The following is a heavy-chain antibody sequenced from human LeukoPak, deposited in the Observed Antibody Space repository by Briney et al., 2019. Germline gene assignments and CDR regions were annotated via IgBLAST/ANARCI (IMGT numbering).Heavy chain of an antibody. V-gene: IGHV4-34*01. J-gene: IGHJ5*02. CDR2: INHSGST. CDR1: GGSFSGYY. CDR3: ARHQPLNWFDP. Sequence: PSETLSLTCAVYGGSFSGYYWSWIRQPPGKGLEWIGEINHSGSTNYNPSLKSRVTISVDTSKNQFSLKLSSVTAADTAVYYCARHQPLNWFDPWGQGTLVTVSS.